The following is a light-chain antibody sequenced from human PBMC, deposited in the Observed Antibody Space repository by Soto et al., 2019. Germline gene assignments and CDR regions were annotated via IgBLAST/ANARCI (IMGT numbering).Light chain of an antibody. V-gene: IGKV1-9*01. CDR1: QGISSY. J-gene: IGKJ4*01. Sequence: DIQLTQSPSFLSASVGDRVTITCRASQGISSYFAWYQQKPGKAPKLLIYAVSTLQSGVPSRFSGSASGTESTLSFSSLQPEDFATYCCKHLYSYRPTCGGGTKVEIK. CDR2: AVS. CDR3: KHLYSYRPT.